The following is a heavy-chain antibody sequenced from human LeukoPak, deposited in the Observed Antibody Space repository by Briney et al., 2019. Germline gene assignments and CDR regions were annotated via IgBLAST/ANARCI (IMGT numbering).Heavy chain of an antibody. CDR3: AKDGGTFASDF. J-gene: IGHJ4*02. CDR2: IRHDGSKE. D-gene: IGHD3-10*01. CDR1: GFIFSSYG. Sequence: PGGSLRLSCAASGFIFSSYGMYWVRQSPGKGLEWVAVIRHDGSKEYYADSVKGRLNTSRDNSKNTLYLQMNSLRVEDTALYYCAKDGGTFASDFWGQGTLVTVSS. V-gene: IGHV3-30*02.